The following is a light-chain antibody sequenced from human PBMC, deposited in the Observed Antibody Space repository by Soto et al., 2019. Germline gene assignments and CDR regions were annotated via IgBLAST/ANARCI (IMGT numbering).Light chain of an antibody. V-gene: IGKV1-39*01. Sequence: DIQMTQSPSSLSASVGDRVSITCRAGQSINRFLNWYQQKPGKAPKLLIYGASSLQSGVPSRFSGSGSGTDFTLTISSLQPEDFATYYCQQSYSSPQTFGQGTKVET. CDR2: GAS. CDR1: QSINRF. J-gene: IGKJ1*01. CDR3: QQSYSSPQT.